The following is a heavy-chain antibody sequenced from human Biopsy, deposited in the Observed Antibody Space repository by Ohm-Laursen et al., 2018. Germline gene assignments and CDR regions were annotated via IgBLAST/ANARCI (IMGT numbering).Heavy chain of an antibody. CDR2: INSMFGTT. D-gene: IGHD1-1*01. CDR3: AKRGVERGRPLAY. CDR1: GGTFSSYA. V-gene: IGHV1-69*13. J-gene: IGHJ4*02. Sequence: GASVKVSCKTSGGTFSSYAISWVRQAPRQGLEWMGEINSMFGTTNYAQTFQGRVTITADESTSTAYMEVSSLGSEDTAVYYCAKRGVERGRPLAYWGQGTLVTVSS.